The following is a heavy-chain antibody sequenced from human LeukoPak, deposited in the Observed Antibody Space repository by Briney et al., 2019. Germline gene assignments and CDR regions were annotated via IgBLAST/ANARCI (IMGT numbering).Heavy chain of an antibody. V-gene: IGHV3-15*01. Sequence: GGSLRLSCAASGFTFSAVWMIWVRQTPGKGLECVGRIKNRSDGGATDYPTPVKGRFAISRDDSKNTLYLQMNSLKIEDTGVYYCTTVGSSWGFDYWGQGTLVTVSS. CDR3: TTVGSSWGFDY. J-gene: IGHJ4*02. CDR1: GFTFSAVW. D-gene: IGHD6-13*01. CDR2: IKNRSDGGAT.